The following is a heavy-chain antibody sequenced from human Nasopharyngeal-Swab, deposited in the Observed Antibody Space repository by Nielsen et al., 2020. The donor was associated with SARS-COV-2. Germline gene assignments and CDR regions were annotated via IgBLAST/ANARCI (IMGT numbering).Heavy chain of an antibody. CDR1: GGTFSSYA. J-gene: IGHJ4*02. V-gene: IGHV1-69*04. D-gene: IGHD3-10*01. Sequence: SVKVSCKASGGTFSSYAISWVRQAPGQGLEWMGRIIPILGIANCAQKFQGRVTITADKSTSTAYMELSSLRSEDTAVYYCARDPLQITMVRGVMDYWGQGTLVTVSS. CDR3: ARDPLQITMVRGVMDY. CDR2: IIPILGIA.